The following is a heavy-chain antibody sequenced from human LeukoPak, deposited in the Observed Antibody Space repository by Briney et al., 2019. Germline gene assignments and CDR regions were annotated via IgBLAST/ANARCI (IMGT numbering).Heavy chain of an antibody. V-gene: IGHV1-18*01. CDR2: ISAYNGNT. CDR1: GYTFTSYG. CDR3: ARDYPLPQAYGDYGYYYYGMDV. Sequence: ASVTVSCKASGYTFTSYGISWVRQAPGQGLEWMGWISAYNGNTNYAQKLQGRVTMTTDTSTSTAYMELRSLRSDDTAVYYCARDYPLPQAYGDYGYYYYGMDVWGQGTTVTVSS. J-gene: IGHJ6*02. D-gene: IGHD4-17*01.